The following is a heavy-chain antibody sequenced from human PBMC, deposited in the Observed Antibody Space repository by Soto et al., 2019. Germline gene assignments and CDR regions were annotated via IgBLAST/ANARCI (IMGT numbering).Heavy chain of an antibody. J-gene: IGHJ4*02. CDR3: AAGGDIVAIYFDY. CDR1: GFTFTSSA. V-gene: IGHV1-58*01. D-gene: IGHD5-12*01. CDR2: IVVGSGNT. Sequence: SVKVSCKASGFTFTSSAVQWVRQARGQRLEWIGWIVVGSGNTNYAQKFQERVTITRDMSTSTAYMELSSLRSEDTAVYYCAAGGDIVAIYFDYWGQGTLVTVSS.